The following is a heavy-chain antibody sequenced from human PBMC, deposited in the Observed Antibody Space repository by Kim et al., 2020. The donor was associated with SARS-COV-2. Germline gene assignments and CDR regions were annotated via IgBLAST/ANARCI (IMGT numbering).Heavy chain of an antibody. Sequence: QKFQGRVTMTRDTSISTAYMELSRLRSDDTAVYYCARPGLGYSSQDWFDPWGQGTLVTVSS. J-gene: IGHJ5*02. CDR3: ARPGLGYSSQDWFDP. V-gene: IGHV1-2*02. D-gene: IGHD6-13*01.